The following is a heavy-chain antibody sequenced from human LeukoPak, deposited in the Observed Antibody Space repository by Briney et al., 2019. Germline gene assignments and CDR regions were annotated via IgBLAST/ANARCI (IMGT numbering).Heavy chain of an antibody. J-gene: IGHJ3*02. CDR3: ARAEMATIRDAFDI. D-gene: IGHD5-24*01. CDR1: GFTFSSYG. V-gene: IGHV3-33*01. Sequence: GGSLRLSCAASGFTFSSYGMPWVRQAPGKGLEWVAVIWYDGSNKYYADSVKGRFTISRDNSKNTLYLQMNSLRAEDTAVYYCARAEMATIRDAFDIWGQGTMVTVSS. CDR2: IWYDGSNK.